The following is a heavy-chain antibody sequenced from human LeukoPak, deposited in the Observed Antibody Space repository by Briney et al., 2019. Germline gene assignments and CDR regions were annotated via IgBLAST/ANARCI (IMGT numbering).Heavy chain of an antibody. J-gene: IGHJ4*02. D-gene: IGHD2-2*01. CDR3: ARGRGDCSTTSCYIDY. Sequence: GGSLRLSCAASGFTFGRYGMHWVRQPPGQGLEWVAFIWYDGSHKDYADSVKGRFTISGDHSKNTLFLQMNSLRAEDTAVYFCARGRGDCSTTSCYIDYWGQGTLVTVSS. CDR2: IWYDGSHK. CDR1: GFTFGRYG. V-gene: IGHV3-33*01.